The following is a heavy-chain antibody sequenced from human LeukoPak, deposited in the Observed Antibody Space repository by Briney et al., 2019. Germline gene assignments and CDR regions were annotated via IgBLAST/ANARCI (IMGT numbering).Heavy chain of an antibody. CDR2: IYYSGST. V-gene: IGHV4-59*12. J-gene: IGHJ4*02. CDR1: GGSISSYY. CDR3: AIHYYDSSGYYFDY. D-gene: IGHD3-22*01. Sequence: SETLSLTCTVSGGSISSYYWSWIRQPPGKGLEWIGYIYYSGSTNYNPSLKSRVTISVDTSKNQFSLKLSSVTAADTAVYYCAIHYYDSSGYYFDYWGQGTLVTVSS.